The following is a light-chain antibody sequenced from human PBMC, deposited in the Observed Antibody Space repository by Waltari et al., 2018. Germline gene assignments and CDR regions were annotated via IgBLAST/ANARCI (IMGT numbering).Light chain of an antibody. CDR1: RAIANN. CDR2: DAS. CDR3: QQFNTGYS. J-gene: IGKJ2*01. Sequence: ELVMTQSPATLSVSPGEAATLSCRASRAIANNVAWYQQKPGQALRLLIYDASTRATGIPARFSGSWSGTEFTLTITSLQSEDSAVYFCQQFNTGYSFGQGTKLEIK. V-gene: IGKV3-15*01.